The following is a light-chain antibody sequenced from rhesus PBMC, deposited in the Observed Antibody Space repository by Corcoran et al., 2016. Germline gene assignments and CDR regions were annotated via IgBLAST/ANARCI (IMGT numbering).Light chain of an antibody. CDR3: QQSSNLSRT. J-gene: IGKJ1*01. CDR2: GAS. CDR1: QSVGSY. Sequence: ETVVTQSPATLALSPGERATLSCRASQSVGSYLAWYQQKLGPAPRLLIYGASSGATGIPDRFSGSGSGTDFTFTISSLEPEDVGVYYCQQSSNLSRTFVQGTKVEIK. V-gene: IGKV3-24*04.